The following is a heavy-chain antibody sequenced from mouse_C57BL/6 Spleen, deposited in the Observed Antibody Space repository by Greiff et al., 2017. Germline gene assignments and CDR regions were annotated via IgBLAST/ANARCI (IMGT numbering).Heavy chain of an antibody. J-gene: IGHJ4*01. CDR3: TRDPFTTVVADAMDY. D-gene: IGHD1-1*01. V-gene: IGHV5-9-1*02. CDR2: ISSGGDYI. CDR1: GFTFSSYA. Sequence: EVQLVESGEGLVKPGGSLKLSCAASGFTFSSYAMSWVRQTPEKRLEWVAYISSGGDYIYYADTVKGRFTISRDNARNTLYLQMSSLKSEDTAMYYCTRDPFTTVVADAMDYWGQGTSVTVSS.